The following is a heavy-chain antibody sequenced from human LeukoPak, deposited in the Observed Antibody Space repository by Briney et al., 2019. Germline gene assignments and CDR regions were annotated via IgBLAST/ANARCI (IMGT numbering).Heavy chain of an antibody. Sequence: GGSLRLSCAASGLTFSSYAMNWVRQAPGKGLEWVPGLSVSGDNTYYADSVKGRFTISRDNSKNTLYLQMNSLRAEDTAVYYCAKDMGYCSGGSCSPFDYWGQGTLVTVSS. D-gene: IGHD2-15*01. CDR3: AKDMGYCSGGSCSPFDY. J-gene: IGHJ4*02. V-gene: IGHV3-23*01. CDR2: LSVSGDNT. CDR1: GLTFSSYA.